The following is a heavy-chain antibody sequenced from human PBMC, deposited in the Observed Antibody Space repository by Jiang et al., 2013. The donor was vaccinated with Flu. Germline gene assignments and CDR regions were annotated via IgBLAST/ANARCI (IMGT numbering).Heavy chain of an antibody. D-gene: IGHD3/OR15-3a*01. CDR3: ARDLDLAPGKGDFWTGGGMDV. CDR2: ISAYNGNT. J-gene: IGHJ6*02. CDR1: GYTFTSYG. Sequence: SGAEVKKPGASVKVSCKASGYTFTSYGISWVRQAPGQGLEWMGWISAYNGNTNYAQKLQGRVTMTTDTSTSTAYMELRSLRSDDTAVYYCARDLDLAPGKGDFWTGGGMDVWGQGTTVTVSS. V-gene: IGHV1-18*04.